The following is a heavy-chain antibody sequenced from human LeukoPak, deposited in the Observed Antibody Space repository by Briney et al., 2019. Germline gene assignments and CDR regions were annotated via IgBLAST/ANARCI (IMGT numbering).Heavy chain of an antibody. CDR2: ISSSSSYI. Sequence: GGSLRLSCAASGFTFSSYSMNWVRQAPGKGLEWVSCISSSSSYIYYADSVKGRFTISRDNAKNSLYLQMNSLRAEDTAVYYCAGEATAGNLGYWGQGTLVTVSS. V-gene: IGHV3-21*01. CDR3: AGEATAGNLGY. CDR1: GFTFSSYS. D-gene: IGHD3-16*01. J-gene: IGHJ4*02.